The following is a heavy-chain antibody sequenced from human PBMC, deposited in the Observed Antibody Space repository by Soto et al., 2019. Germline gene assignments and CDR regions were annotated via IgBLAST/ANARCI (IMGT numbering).Heavy chain of an antibody. J-gene: IGHJ4*02. CDR2: ITGSGGDT. Sequence: PGGSLRLSCAASGFTFSNYAMSWVRQAPGKGLEWVSAITGSGGDTYHADSVKGRFTISRDNFKNTLFLQMNRLRADDTAVYYCAKGSASGSPYYFDFWGQGTLVTVPQ. D-gene: IGHD6-25*01. V-gene: IGHV3-23*01. CDR1: GFTFSNYA. CDR3: AKGSASGSPYYFDF.